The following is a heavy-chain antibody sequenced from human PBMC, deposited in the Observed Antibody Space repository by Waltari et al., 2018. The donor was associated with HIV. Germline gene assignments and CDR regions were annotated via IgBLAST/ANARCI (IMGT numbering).Heavy chain of an antibody. J-gene: IGHJ4*02. CDR3: ARTTIYWGPFDN. D-gene: IGHD3-16*01. CDR2: INAGNGNT. Sequence: QVQLVQSGAEGKKPGASVKVSCKASGYSFTTYAMHWVRQAPGQRLQWMGWINAGNGNTESSQKFQGRVTISRDTSANTAYMELSSLRSEDTAVYYCARTTIYWGPFDNWGQGSLVTVSS. V-gene: IGHV1-3*01. CDR1: GYSFTTYA.